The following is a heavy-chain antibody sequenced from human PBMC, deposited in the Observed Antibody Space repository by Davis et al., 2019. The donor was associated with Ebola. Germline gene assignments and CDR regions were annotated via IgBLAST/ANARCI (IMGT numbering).Heavy chain of an antibody. CDR1: GGSISNHY. CDR3: ARDHGAGNLDV. J-gene: IGHJ6*02. V-gene: IGHV4-59*11. Sequence: MPSETLSLTCTLPGGSISNHYWTWIRKPPGKGLEWIGNVYYSGYSQNNPSLKSRATISVDTPENRFSLRLRSVTAADTAVYYCARDHGAGNLDVWGQGTTVIVSS. D-gene: IGHD1-26*01. CDR2: VYYSGYS.